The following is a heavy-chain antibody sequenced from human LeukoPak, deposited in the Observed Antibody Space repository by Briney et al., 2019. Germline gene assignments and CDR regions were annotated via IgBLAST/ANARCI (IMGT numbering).Heavy chain of an antibody. Sequence: GASVKVSCKASGYTFTVFHMHWVRQAPGQGLEWMGWINPNSGGSKYAQKFLGRVTMTRDTSINTAYMELSGLRSDDTAVYYCARAPDCSGGTCYVNYWGQGTLVTVSS. V-gene: IGHV1-2*02. J-gene: IGHJ4*02. D-gene: IGHD2-15*01. CDR2: INPNSGGS. CDR3: ARAPDCSGGTCYVNY. CDR1: GYTFTVFH.